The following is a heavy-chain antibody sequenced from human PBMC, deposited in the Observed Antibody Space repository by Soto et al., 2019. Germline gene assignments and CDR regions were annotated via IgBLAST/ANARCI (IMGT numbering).Heavy chain of an antibody. CDR3: ARDTSQLSPFY. J-gene: IGHJ4*02. CDR1: GFTFSSYG. CDR2: IWYDGSNK. Sequence: GGSLRLSCAASGFTFSSYGMHWVRQAPGKGLEWVAAIWYDGSNKYYADSVKGRFTISRDNSKNTLYLQMSSLRAEDTAVYYCARDTSQLSPFYWGQGTLVTVSS. D-gene: IGHD2-15*01. V-gene: IGHV3-33*01.